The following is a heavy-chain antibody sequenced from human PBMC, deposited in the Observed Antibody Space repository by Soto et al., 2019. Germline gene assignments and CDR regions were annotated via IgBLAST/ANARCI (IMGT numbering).Heavy chain of an antibody. CDR3: ARGPTSSRVDY. Sequence: QVQLVQSGGEVKKPGASVKVSCKASGYTFTRHGINWVRQSPGQGLEWLGWINPYNGNTKYAQKVQGRVTMTTDTSTSTAYMYLRSLRSDDTAVYYFARGPTSSRVDYCGQGTLVTVSS. J-gene: IGHJ4*02. CDR1: GYTFTRHG. D-gene: IGHD2-2*01. V-gene: IGHV1-18*01. CDR2: INPYNGNT.